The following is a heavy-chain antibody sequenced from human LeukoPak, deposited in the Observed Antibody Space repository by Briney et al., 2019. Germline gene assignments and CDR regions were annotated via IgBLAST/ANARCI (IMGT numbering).Heavy chain of an antibody. CDR2: ISGTSGTI. D-gene: IGHD3-3*01. J-gene: IGHJ6*03. Sequence: PGGSLRLSCAASGFTFSSYSMNWVRQAPGKGLEWVSYISGTSGTIYNADSVTGRFTISRDNAKNSLYLQMNSLRAEDTALYFCARGQGDFWSGSYYYYYMDVWGKGTTVTVSS. CDR3: ARGQGDFWSGSYYYYYMDV. CDR1: GFTFSSYS. V-gene: IGHV3-48*04.